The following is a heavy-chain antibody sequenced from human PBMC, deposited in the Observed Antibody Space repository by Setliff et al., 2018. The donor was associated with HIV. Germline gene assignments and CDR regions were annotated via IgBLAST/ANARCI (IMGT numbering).Heavy chain of an antibody. CDR1: GGSISSSSYY. CDR3: AREDCSGGSCYSGGFDP. J-gene: IGHJ5*02. V-gene: IGHV4-39*07. Sequence: PSETLSLTCTVSGGSISSSSYYWGWIRQPPGKGLEWIGSIYYSGSTYYNPSLKSRVTISVDTSKNQFSLKLSSVTAADTAVYYCAREDCSGGSCYSGGFDPWGQGTLVTVSS. D-gene: IGHD2-15*01. CDR2: IYYSGST.